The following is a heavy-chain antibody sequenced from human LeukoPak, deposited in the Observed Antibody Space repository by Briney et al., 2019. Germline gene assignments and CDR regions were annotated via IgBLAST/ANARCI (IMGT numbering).Heavy chain of an antibody. Sequence: GGSQRLSCAASGFSFSTYAMSWVRQAPGKGLEWVSGISGSGVDTHYADPVKGRFRISRDNSKNTLYLQLNSLRAEDTAVYYCASGTYRLGDYWGLGTLVTVSS. CDR3: ASGTYRLGDY. J-gene: IGHJ4*02. CDR2: ISGSGVDT. CDR1: GFSFSTYA. V-gene: IGHV3-23*01. D-gene: IGHD3-10*01.